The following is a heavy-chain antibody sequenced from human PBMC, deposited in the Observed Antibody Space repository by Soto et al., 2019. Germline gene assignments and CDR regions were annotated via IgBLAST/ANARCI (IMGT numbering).Heavy chain of an antibody. CDR1: GFIFSDAW. J-gene: IGHJ4*02. Sequence: GGSLRLSCAASGFIFSDAWMSWVRQAPGTGLEWVARIKNKVSGGTTDYATPVNGRFTISRDDSKNTLYLQMNSLRAEDTAVYYCAKSSPLDYYDSSGYPDWGQGTLVTVSS. V-gene: IGHV3-15*01. D-gene: IGHD3-22*01. CDR3: AKSSPLDYYDSSGYPD. CDR2: IKNKVSGGTT.